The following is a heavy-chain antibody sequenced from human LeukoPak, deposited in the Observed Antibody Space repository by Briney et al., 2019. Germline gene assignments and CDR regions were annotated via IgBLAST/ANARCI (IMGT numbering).Heavy chain of an antibody. CDR3: ARGYYGSGSYYGIDY. CDR1: GYTFTGYY. J-gene: IGHJ4*02. Sequence: ASVKVSCKASGYTFTGYYMHWVRQAPGQGLEWMGRINPNSGGTNYAQKFQGRVTMTRDTSISTAYMELSRLRSDDTAVYYCARGYYGSGSYYGIDYWGREPWSPSPQ. V-gene: IGHV1-2*06. CDR2: INPNSGGT. D-gene: IGHD3-10*01.